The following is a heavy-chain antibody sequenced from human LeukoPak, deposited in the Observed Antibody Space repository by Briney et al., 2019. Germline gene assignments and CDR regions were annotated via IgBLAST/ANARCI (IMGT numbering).Heavy chain of an antibody. D-gene: IGHD3-10*01. CDR2: FIPIFGTA. CDR3: TREPQSVEGFGELSPHYYYYYMDV. CDR1: GGTFSRYA. V-gene: IGHV1-69*05. Sequence: SVKLSCKASGGTFSRYAISWVRQAPGHGLGWMGRFIPIFGTADYAQKFQGRGTINTDESTSTAYMELSSLRSEDTAVYYCTREPQSVEGFGELSPHYYYYYMDVWGKGTTVTVSS. J-gene: IGHJ6*03.